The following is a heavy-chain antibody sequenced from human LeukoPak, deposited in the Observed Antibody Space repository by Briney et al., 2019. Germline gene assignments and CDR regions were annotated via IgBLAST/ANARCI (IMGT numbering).Heavy chain of an antibody. CDR1: GFTFSTYW. D-gene: IGHD6-13*01. V-gene: IGHV3-21*01. CDR3: ARAVAAAGSMSDY. J-gene: IGHJ4*02. Sequence: GGSLRLSCAASGFTFSTYWMSWVRQAPGKGLEWVSSISSSSSYIYYADSVKGRFTISRDNAKNSLYLQMNSLRAEDTAVYYCARAVAAAGSMSDYWGQGTLVTVSS. CDR2: ISSSSSYI.